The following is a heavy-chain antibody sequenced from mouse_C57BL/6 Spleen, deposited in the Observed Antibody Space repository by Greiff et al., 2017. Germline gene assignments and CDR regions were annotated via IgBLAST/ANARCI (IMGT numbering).Heavy chain of an antibody. CDR3: ARQSDAPCFAY. Sequence: QVQLQQPGAELVRPGSSVKLSCKASGYTFTSYWLTWVKQRPIQGLEWIGNIDPSDGKTHYNQKFKNKATLTVYTSYSTAYMQLSILTSEDSAVYYCARQSDAPCFAYWGQGTMLTVPA. CDR2: IDPSDGKT. CDR1: GYTFTSYW. J-gene: IGHJ3*01. V-gene: IGHV1-52*01.